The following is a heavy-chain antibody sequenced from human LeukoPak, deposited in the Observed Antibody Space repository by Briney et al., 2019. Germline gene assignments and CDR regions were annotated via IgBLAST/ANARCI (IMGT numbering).Heavy chain of an antibody. CDR3: AKEGTIGELDY. J-gene: IGHJ4*02. Sequence: PGRSLRLSCAASGFTFDDYAMHWVRQAPGKGLEWDSGISWNSGSIGYADSVKGRFTISRDNAKNSLYLQMNSLRAEDMALYYCAKEGTIGELDYWGQGTLVTVSS. CDR2: ISWNSGSI. V-gene: IGHV3-9*03. D-gene: IGHD1-14*01. CDR1: GFTFDDYA.